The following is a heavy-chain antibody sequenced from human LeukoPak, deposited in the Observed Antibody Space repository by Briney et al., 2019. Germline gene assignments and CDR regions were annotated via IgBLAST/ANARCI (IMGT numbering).Heavy chain of an antibody. Sequence: GGSLRLSCAASGFTFSSYAMSWVRQAPGKGLEWVSAISGSGGSTYYADSVKGRFTISRDNSKNTLYLQMNSQRAEDTAVYYCAKDGGMYNWNDLDYWGQGTLVTVSS. CDR1: GFTFSSYA. CDR2: ISGSGGST. V-gene: IGHV3-23*01. D-gene: IGHD1-20*01. CDR3: AKDGGMYNWNDLDY. J-gene: IGHJ4*02.